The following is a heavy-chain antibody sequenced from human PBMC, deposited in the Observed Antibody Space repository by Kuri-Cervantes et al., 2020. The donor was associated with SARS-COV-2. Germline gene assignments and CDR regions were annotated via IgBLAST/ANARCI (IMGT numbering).Heavy chain of an antibody. J-gene: IGHJ4*02. D-gene: IGHD3-16*01. CDR2: IYHKGTT. CDR1: GDSIDGGGYY. V-gene: IGHV4-30-2*01. Sequence: SETLSLTCTVSGDSIDGGGYYWSWIRQPPGKGLEWIGCIYHKGTTYYNPSLKSPVTISVDTSKHQFSLTLTSVTAADTAVYYCASLPIRSAYYDGISYFDSWGQGTLVTVSS. CDR3: ASLPIRSAYYDGISYFDS.